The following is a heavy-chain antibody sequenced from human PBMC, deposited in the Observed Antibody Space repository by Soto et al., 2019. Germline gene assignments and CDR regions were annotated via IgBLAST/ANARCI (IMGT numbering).Heavy chain of an antibody. J-gene: IGHJ1*01. Sequence: ASETLSLTCTVSGGSISSSSYYWGWIRQPPGKGLEWIGSIYYSGSTYYNPSLKSRVTISVDTSKNQFSLKLSSVTAADTAVYYCARQVRAEYFQHWGQGTLVTVSS. CDR1: GGSISSSSYY. CDR3: ARQVRAEYFQH. CDR2: IYYSGST. V-gene: IGHV4-39*01. D-gene: IGHD3-10*01.